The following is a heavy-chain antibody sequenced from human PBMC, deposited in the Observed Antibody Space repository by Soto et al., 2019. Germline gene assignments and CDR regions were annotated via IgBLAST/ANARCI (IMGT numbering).Heavy chain of an antibody. Sequence: QVDLVQSGAEVQKAGSSVKVSCKAPGGTFKNNGISWVRQAPGQGLEWMGGIIPVFGTTKYAQRFQGRLTITADDSTNTVYMELGSLRYDDTAIYYCARENGVAVATILYYFDYWGQGTLVTVSS. D-gene: IGHD6-19*01. J-gene: IGHJ4*02. CDR3: ARENGVAVATILYYFDY. V-gene: IGHV1-69*01. CDR2: IIPVFGTT. CDR1: GGTFKNNG.